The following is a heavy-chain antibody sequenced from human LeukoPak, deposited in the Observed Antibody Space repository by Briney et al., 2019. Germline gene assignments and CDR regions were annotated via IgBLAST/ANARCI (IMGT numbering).Heavy chain of an antibody. CDR3: ARKTSGSYYGYAFDI. CDR2: INPNSGGT. CDR1: GYTFTGYY. J-gene: IGHJ3*02. D-gene: IGHD1-26*01. Sequence: EASVKVSCKASGYTFTGYYMHWVRQAPGQGLEWMGWINPNSGGTNYAQKFQGWVTMTRDTSISTAYMELSRLRSDDTAVYYCARKTSGSYYGYAFDIWGQGTMVTVSS. V-gene: IGHV1-2*04.